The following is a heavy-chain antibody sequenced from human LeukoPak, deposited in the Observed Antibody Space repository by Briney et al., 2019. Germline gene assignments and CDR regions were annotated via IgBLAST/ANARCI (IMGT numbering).Heavy chain of an antibody. CDR1: GYTFTGYY. Sequence: GASVKVSCKASGYTFTGYYMHWVRQAPGQGLEWMGWINPNSGGTNYAQKFQGRVTMTRDTSISTAYMELSRLRSDDTAVYYCARPHCSGGSCYPYYYWGQGTLVTVSS. J-gene: IGHJ4*02. V-gene: IGHV1-2*02. CDR3: ARPHCSGGSCYPYYY. D-gene: IGHD2-15*01. CDR2: INPNSGGT.